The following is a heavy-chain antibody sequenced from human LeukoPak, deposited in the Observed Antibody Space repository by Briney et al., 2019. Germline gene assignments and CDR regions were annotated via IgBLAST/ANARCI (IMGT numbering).Heavy chain of an antibody. J-gene: IGHJ3*02. D-gene: IGHD3-22*01. V-gene: IGHV1-58*01. CDR2: IVVGSGNT. CDR1: GFTFTSSA. Sequence: SVKVSCKASGFTFTSSAVQWVRQARGQRLEWIGWIVVGSGNTNYAQKFQERVTITRDMSTSTAYMELSSLRSEDTAVYYCAGVDHYYDSSGYYYGLRSDAFDIWGQGTMVTVSS. CDR3: AGVDHYYDSSGYYYGLRSDAFDI.